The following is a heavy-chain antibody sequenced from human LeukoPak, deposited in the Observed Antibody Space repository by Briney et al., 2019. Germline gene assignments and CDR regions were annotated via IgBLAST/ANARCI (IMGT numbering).Heavy chain of an antibody. CDR2: ISGSGGST. V-gene: IGHV3-23*01. D-gene: IGHD6-19*01. CDR1: GVTFSSYS. Sequence: PGGFLRLSCAATGVTFSSYSLSWVRQAPGKGLEWVSAISGSGGSTYYADSVKGRFTVSRDNSKNTLYLQMNSLRAEDTAVYYCAEAIAVAGSWFDPWGQGTLVTVSS. J-gene: IGHJ5*02. CDR3: AEAIAVAGSWFDP.